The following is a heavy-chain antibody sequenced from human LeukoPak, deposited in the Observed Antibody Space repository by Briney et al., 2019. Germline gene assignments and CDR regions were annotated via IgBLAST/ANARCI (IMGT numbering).Heavy chain of an antibody. CDR1: GGTFSSYA. D-gene: IGHD6-19*01. CDR2: IIPIFGTA. J-gene: IGHJ5*01. CDR3: ASGGIAVVGTDS. Sequence: SVKVSCKASGGTFSSYAISWVRQAPGQGLEWMGGIIPIFGTANYAQKFQGRVTITTDESTSTAYMELSNLRSEDTAVYYCASGGIAVVGTDSWGKGTLVTFSS. V-gene: IGHV1-69*05.